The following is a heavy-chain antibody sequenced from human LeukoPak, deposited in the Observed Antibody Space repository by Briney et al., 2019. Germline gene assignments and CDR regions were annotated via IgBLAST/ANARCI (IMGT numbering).Heavy chain of an antibody. Sequence: PSQTLSLTCTVSGASISSGNDYWSWIRQPPGKGLEWIGYIYYSGSTNYKPSLKSRVTISVETSKNQFSLKLRSVTAADTAVYYCARVTGYMIEDYFDYWGQGTLVTVSS. CDR1: GASISSGNDY. J-gene: IGHJ4*02. D-gene: IGHD3-22*01. CDR2: IYYSGST. CDR3: ARVTGYMIEDYFDY. V-gene: IGHV4-61*01.